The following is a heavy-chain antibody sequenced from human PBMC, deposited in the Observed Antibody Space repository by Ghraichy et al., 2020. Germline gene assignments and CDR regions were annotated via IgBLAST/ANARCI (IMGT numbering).Heavy chain of an antibody. CDR1: GGSISSYY. V-gene: IGHV4-59*01. CDR3: ARVDERGYCSSTSCYYFDY. Sequence: SQTLSLTCTVSGGSISSYYWSWIRQPPGKGLEWIGYIYYSGSTNYNPSLKSRVTISVDTSKNQFSLKLSSVTAADTAVYYCARVDERGYCSSTSCYYFDYWGQGTLVAVSS. J-gene: IGHJ4*02. CDR2: IYYSGST. D-gene: IGHD2-2*01.